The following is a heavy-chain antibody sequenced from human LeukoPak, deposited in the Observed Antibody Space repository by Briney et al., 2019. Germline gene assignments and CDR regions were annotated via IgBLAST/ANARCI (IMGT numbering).Heavy chain of an antibody. CDR3: AREDYDSLL. CDR2: INHSGST. J-gene: IGHJ4*02. D-gene: IGHD3-22*01. Sequence: SETLSLTCAVYGGSFSGYYWSWLRQPPGKGLEWIGEINHSGSTNYNPSLKSRVTISADTSKNQFSLKLSSVTAADTAVYYCAREDYDSLLWGQGTLVTVSS. CDR1: GGSFSGYY. V-gene: IGHV4-34*01.